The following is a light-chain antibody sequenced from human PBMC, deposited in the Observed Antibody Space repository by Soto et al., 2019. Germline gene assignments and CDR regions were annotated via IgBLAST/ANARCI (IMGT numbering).Light chain of an antibody. Sequence: EVVLTQSPGTLSLSPGERATLSCGASQSVGSSYLAWYQQKPGQAPRLLIYGASPRATGIPDRFSGSGSGKEYALTISRLEPEDCAEYYCQQYINSPWTFGQVTKVEI. CDR3: QQYINSPWT. CDR2: GAS. CDR1: QSVGSSY. J-gene: IGKJ1*01. V-gene: IGKV3-20*01.